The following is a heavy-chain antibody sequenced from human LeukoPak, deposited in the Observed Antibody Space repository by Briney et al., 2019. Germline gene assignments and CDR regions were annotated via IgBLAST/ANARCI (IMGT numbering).Heavy chain of an antibody. CDR1: GFSFSYFW. CDR3: ARGQAPAPRSAMDV. V-gene: IGHV3-74*01. J-gene: IGHJ6*01. Sequence: GGSLRLSCAASGFSFSYFWMHWVRQAPGKGLVCVSHISSDGSTTTYARSVKRRFTISRDNAENPLFLQMNSLRPEDTAVYYCARGQAPAPRSAMDVWGQGATVTDSS. CDR2: ISSDGSTT.